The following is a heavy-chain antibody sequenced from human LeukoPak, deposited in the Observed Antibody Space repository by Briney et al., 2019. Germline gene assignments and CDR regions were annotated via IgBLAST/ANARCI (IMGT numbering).Heavy chain of an antibody. V-gene: IGHV1-8*01. CDR1: GYTFTNYD. J-gene: IGHJ3*02. D-gene: IGHD6-13*01. CDR2: MNPTSGYT. CDR3: ARGNRLYTSSWSALAFDI. Sequence: ASVKVSCKASGYTFTNYDINWVRQATGQGLEWMGWMNPTSGYTGFAQKFQGRVTMTGDTSISTAYMELSSLTSEDAAVYYCARGNRLYTSSWSALAFDIWGQGTMVTVSS.